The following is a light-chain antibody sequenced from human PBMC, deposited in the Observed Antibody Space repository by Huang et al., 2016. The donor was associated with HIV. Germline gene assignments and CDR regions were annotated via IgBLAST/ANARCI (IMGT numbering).Light chain of an antibody. CDR1: QSISSSY. Sequence: EIVLTQSPGTLSSSPGERATLSCRASQSISSSYLAWYQQKPGQAPRLLIYGASGRATGVPDRCSGSGSGTDFILTISRLEPEDFAVYYCQQYGNSLFTFGPGTKVDIK. J-gene: IGKJ3*01. CDR2: GAS. CDR3: QQYGNSLFT. V-gene: IGKV3-20*01.